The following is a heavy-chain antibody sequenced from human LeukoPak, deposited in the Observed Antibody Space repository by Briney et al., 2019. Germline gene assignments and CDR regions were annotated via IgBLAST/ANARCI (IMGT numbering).Heavy chain of an antibody. CDR2: INPNSGGT. D-gene: IGHD5-24*01. Sequence: ASVKVSCKASGYTCTGYYMHWERQAPGQGLEWMGWINPNSGGTNYAQKFQGRVTMTRDTSISTAYMELSRLRSDDTAVYYCATAGRDGYNRGAFDIWGQGTMVTVSS. CDR3: ATAGRDGYNRGAFDI. CDR1: GYTCTGYY. V-gene: IGHV1-2*02. J-gene: IGHJ3*02.